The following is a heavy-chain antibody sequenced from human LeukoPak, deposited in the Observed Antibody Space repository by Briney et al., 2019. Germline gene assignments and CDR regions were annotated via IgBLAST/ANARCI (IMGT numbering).Heavy chain of an antibody. Sequence: ASVKASCKASGYTFTSYDINWVRQATGQGLEWMGWMNPNSGNTGYAQKFQGRVTMTRNTSISTAYMELSSLRSEDTAVYYCARLREIPVFGVVTKSTSYFDYWGQGTLVTVSS. CDR3: ARLREIPVFGVVTKSTSYFDY. D-gene: IGHD3-3*01. V-gene: IGHV1-8*01. CDR1: GYTFTSYD. J-gene: IGHJ4*02. CDR2: MNPNSGNT.